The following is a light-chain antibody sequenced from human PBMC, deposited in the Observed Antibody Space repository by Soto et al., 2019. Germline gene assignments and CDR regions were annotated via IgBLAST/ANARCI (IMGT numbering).Light chain of an antibody. CDR2: DAS. CDR3: QQRSNWPLT. V-gene: IGKV3-11*01. J-gene: IGKJ4*01. Sequence: NVLTQSPGTLSLSKGERATLSCTASQSVSSYLAWYQQKPGQAPRLLIYDASNRATGIPARFSGSGSGTDFTLTISSLEPEDFAVYYCQQRSNWPLTFGGGTKVDIK. CDR1: QSVSSY.